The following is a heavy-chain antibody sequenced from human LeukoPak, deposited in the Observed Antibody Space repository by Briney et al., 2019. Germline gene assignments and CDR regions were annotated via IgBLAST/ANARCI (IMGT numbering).Heavy chain of an antibody. CDR1: GFTLSTYS. D-gene: IGHD4-17*01. V-gene: IGHV3-21*01. CDR2: ITSSSS. J-gene: IGHJ6*04. Sequence: GGSLRLSCAASGFTLSTYSMNWVRQAPGKGLEWVSSITSSSSYYAGSVKGRFTISRDDAKNSLFLRMNSLRAEDTAVYFCARDPDPHDYGDYEEGFWYYYAMDVWGKGATVTVSS. CDR3: ARDPDPHDYGDYEEGFWYYYAMDV.